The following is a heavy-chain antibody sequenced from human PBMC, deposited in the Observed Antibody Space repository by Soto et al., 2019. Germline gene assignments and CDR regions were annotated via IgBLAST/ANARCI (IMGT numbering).Heavy chain of an antibody. Sequence: GGSLRLSCAASGFTFSSYGMHWVRQAPGKGLEWVAVISYDGSNKYNADSAKGRFSISRDNAKNTVYLQMDSLRVEDTAVYYCGRNAIFVRGVPDEYWGQGTPVTVSS. CDR1: GFTFSSYG. CDR3: GRNAIFVRGVPDEY. CDR2: ISYDGSNK. V-gene: IGHV3-30*03. D-gene: IGHD3-10*02. J-gene: IGHJ4*02.